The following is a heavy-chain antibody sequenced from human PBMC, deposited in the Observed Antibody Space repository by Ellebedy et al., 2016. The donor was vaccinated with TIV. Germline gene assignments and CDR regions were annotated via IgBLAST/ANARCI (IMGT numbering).Heavy chain of an antibody. Sequence: GESLKISXAASGFTFSSYSMNWVRQAPGKGLEWVSSISSSSSYIYYADSVKGRFTISRDNAKNSLYLQMNSLRAEDTAVYYCARDKGSSWSDFDYWGQGTLVTVSS. J-gene: IGHJ4*02. V-gene: IGHV3-21*01. CDR1: GFTFSSYS. CDR3: ARDKGSSWSDFDY. CDR2: ISSSSSYI. D-gene: IGHD6-13*01.